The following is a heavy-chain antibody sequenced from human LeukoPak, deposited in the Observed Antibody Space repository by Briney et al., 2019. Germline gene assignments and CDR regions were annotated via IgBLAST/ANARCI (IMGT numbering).Heavy chain of an antibody. D-gene: IGHD2-2*01. CDR2: ISTSGGST. CDR3: ARGQSTYDAFDV. Sequence: RGSLRLSCAASGFTFSSYAMSWVSHAPGKGLEWVSAISTSGGSTHYADSVKGRFTISRDNTKNTLYLQMNSLRAEDTAGYYCARGQSTYDAFDVWGQGTMVTVSS. V-gene: IGHV3-23*01. CDR1: GFTFSSYA. J-gene: IGHJ3*01.